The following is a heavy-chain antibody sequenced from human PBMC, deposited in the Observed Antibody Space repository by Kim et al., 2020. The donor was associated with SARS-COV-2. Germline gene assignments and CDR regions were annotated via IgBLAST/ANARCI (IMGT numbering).Heavy chain of an antibody. CDR2: CVPNDGFT. V-gene: IGHV3-23*01. D-gene: IGHD1-26*01. Sequence: GGSLRLSCVASGFRFNTNDMTWVRQAPGKGLEWVATCVPNDGFTYHADSVRGRFTMSRDDSKSAVYLQMNSLRVEDTAIYYCARNSGWYDSWGQGLLVTVSS. CDR3: ARNSGWYDS. CDR1: GFRFNTND. J-gene: IGHJ5*01.